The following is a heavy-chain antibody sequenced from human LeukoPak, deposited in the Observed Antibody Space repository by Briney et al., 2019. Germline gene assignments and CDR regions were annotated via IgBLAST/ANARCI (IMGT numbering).Heavy chain of an antibody. J-gene: IGHJ1*01. D-gene: IGHD2-2*01. V-gene: IGHV4-61*08. CDR2: IYYSGST. CDR3: ARGYCSSTICFQYFHH. Sequence: SETLSLTCTVSGGSISSGGYYWSWIRQHPGKGLEWIGYIYYSGSTYYNPSLKSRVAISVDTSKDQFSLKLNSVTAADTAVYYCARGYCSSTICFQYFHHWGQGTLVTVSS. CDR1: GGSISSGGYY.